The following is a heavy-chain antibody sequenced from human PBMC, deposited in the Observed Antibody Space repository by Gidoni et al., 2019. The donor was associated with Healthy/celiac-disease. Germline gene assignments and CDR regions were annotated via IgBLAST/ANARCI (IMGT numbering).Heavy chain of an antibody. Sequence: EVQLVESGGGLVKPGGSLRLSCAASGFTFSSYSMNWVRQAPGKGLEWVSSISSSSSYIYYADSVKGRFTISRDNAKNSLYLQMNSLRAEDTAVYYCARDLTRGYYGSGSPHDAFDIWGQGTMVTVSS. V-gene: IGHV3-21*01. CDR3: ARDLTRGYYGSGSPHDAFDI. CDR1: GFTFSSYS. J-gene: IGHJ3*02. D-gene: IGHD3-10*01. CDR2: ISSSSSYI.